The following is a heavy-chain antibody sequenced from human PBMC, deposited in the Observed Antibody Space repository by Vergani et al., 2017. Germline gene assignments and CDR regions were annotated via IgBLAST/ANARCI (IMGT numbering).Heavy chain of an antibody. D-gene: IGHD2-2*01. V-gene: IGHV1-46*01. CDR1: GYTFTSYY. J-gene: IGHJ4*02. CDR2: INPSGGST. Sequence: QVQLVQSGAEVKKPGASVKVSCKASGYTFTSYYMHWVRQAPGQGLEWMGIINPSGGSTSYAQKFQGRVTMTRDTSTSTVYMELSSLRSEDTAVYYFARLNFRNCSSTSCYGDYWGQGTLVTVSS. CDR3: ARLNFRNCSSTSCYGDY.